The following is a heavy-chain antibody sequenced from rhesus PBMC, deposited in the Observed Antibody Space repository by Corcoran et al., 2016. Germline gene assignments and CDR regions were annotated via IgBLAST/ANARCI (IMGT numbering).Heavy chain of an antibody. Sequence: EVQLVQAGDEVQKPGASVKLSCKASGYALTDTCLHWVRQGPGQGLEWVGRVDPEDGEALHAQKFQDRVTITADTSTDTADMELSSLRSEDTAVYYCATDSSGSSNFDYWGQGVLLTVSS. J-gene: IGHJ4*01. CDR3: ATDSSGSSNFDY. CDR1: GYALTDTC. V-gene: IGHV1-111*02. CDR2: VDPEDGEA. D-gene: IGHD6-43*01.